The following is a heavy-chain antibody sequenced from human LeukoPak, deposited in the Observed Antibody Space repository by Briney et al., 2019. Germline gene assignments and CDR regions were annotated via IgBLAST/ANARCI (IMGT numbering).Heavy chain of an antibody. Sequence: SETLSLTCAVYGGSFSGYYWSWIRQPPGKGLEWIGEINHSGSTNYNPSLKSRGTISVDTSKNQFSLKLSSVTAADAAVYYCARAFGAYCTNGVCYHFDYWGQGTLVTVSS. CDR1: GGSFSGYY. D-gene: IGHD2-8*01. J-gene: IGHJ4*02. CDR3: ARAFGAYCTNGVCYHFDY. V-gene: IGHV4-34*01. CDR2: INHSGST.